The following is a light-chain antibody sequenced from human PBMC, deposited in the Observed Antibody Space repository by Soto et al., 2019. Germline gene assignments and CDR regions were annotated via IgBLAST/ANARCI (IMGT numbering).Light chain of an antibody. V-gene: IGKV3-20*01. CDR1: QSLSGSF. J-gene: IGKJ5*01. CDR2: GAS. CDR3: QRYGSSPLIT. Sequence: EIVLTQSPGTLSLSPGERATLSCRASQSLSGSFLAWYQQKPGQAPRLLLYGASTRATGIPVRFSGSGSGTDFTLTISRLEPEDFALYYCQRYGSSPLITFGQGTRLEIK.